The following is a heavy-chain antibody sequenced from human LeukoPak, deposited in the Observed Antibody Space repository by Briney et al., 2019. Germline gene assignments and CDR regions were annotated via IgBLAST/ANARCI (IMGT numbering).Heavy chain of an antibody. CDR1: GGTFISYA. D-gene: IGHD3-9*01. Sequence: ASVKVSFKASGGTFISYAISWVRQAPGQGLEWMGGIIPIFGTANYAQKFQGRVTITTDESTSTAYMELSSLRSDDTAVYYCARIGGAYDILTGYSADYWGQGTLVTVSS. CDR2: IIPIFGTA. CDR3: ARIGGAYDILTGYSADY. J-gene: IGHJ4*02. V-gene: IGHV1-69*05.